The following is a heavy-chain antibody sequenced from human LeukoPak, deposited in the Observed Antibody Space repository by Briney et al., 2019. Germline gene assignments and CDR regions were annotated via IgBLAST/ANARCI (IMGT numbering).Heavy chain of an antibody. J-gene: IGHJ6*04. Sequence: ASVKVSCKATGGTFNSYGVSWVRQAPGQGLEWMGGIIPIFGTSTYAQKFQGRVTITADESTSTAYMELSSLRSEDTAVYYCARSNYYGSGTPDYYYGMDVWGTGTTVTVSS. D-gene: IGHD3-10*01. CDR3: ARSNYYGSGTPDYYYGMDV. CDR2: IIPIFGTS. CDR1: GGTFNSYG. V-gene: IGHV1-69*01.